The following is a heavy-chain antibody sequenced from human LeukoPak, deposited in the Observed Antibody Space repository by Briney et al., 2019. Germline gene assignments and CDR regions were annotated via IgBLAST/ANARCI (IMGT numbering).Heavy chain of an antibody. D-gene: IGHD6-19*01. CDR3: ARARAVAGYYYYGMDV. Sequence: GGSLRLSCAASGFTFSSYWMSWVRQAPGKGLEWVANIKQDGSEKYYVDSVKGRFTISRDNAKNSLYLQMNSLRAKDTAVYYCARARAVAGYYYYGMDVWGQGTTVTVSS. CDR1: GFTFSSYW. CDR2: IKQDGSEK. V-gene: IGHV3-7*01. J-gene: IGHJ6*02.